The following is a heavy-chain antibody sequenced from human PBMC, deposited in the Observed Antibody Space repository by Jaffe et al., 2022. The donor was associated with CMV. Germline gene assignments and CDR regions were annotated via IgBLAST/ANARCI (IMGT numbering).Heavy chain of an antibody. D-gene: IGHD3-22*01. Sequence: EVQLVESGGGLVKPGGSLRLSCAASGFTFSNAWMSWVRQAPGKGLEWVGRIKSKTDGGTTDYAAPVKGRFTISRDDSKNTLYLQMNSLKTEDTAVYYCTTGEENDSSGYYSFYPFDYWGQGTLVTVSS. CDR2: IKSKTDGGTT. V-gene: IGHV3-15*01. CDR3: TTGEENDSSGYYSFYPFDY. CDR1: GFTFSNAW. J-gene: IGHJ4*02.